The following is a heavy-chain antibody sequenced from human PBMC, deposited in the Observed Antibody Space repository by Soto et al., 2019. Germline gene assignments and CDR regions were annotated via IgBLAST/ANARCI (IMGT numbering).Heavy chain of an antibody. J-gene: IGHJ6*02. D-gene: IGHD3-9*01. Sequence: PGGSLRLSCAASGFTFRSYGMHWVRQAPGKGLEWVAVLSYDGSNKYYADSVKGRFTISRDNSKNTLYLQMNSLRAEDTAVYYCAKEQYDILTGPLAVLYYYYGMDVWGQGTTVTVSS. CDR2: LSYDGSNK. CDR1: GFTFRSYG. CDR3: AKEQYDILTGPLAVLYYYYGMDV. V-gene: IGHV3-30*18.